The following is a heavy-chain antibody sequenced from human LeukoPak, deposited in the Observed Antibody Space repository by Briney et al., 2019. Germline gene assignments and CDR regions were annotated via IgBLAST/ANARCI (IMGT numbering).Heavy chain of an antibody. CDR2: INHSGST. D-gene: IGHD3-10*01. CDR3: ARFLGSGSYYPYFDY. Sequence: SETLSLTCAVYGGSFSAYYWSWIRQPPGKGLEWIGEINHSGSTNYNPSLKSRVAISVDTSRNQFSLRLSSVTAADTAVYYCARFLGSGSYYPYFDYWGQGTLVTVSS. J-gene: IGHJ4*02. V-gene: IGHV4-34*01. CDR1: GGSFSAYY.